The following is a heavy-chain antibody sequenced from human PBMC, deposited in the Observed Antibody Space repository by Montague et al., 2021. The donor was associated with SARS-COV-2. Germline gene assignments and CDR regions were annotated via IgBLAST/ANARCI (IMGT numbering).Heavy chain of an antibody. J-gene: IGHJ4*02. V-gene: IGHV3-23*01. D-gene: IGHD1-26*01. Sequence: SLRLSCATSGFTFRNYAMTWVRQAPGKGLEWVSTISGNGDPDTTYYADXVKGRFTISRDISKNTLYLQMNSLRAEDTAVYYCAKLSGGSYLHYFEYWGQGTLVTVSS. CDR2: ISGNGDPDTT. CDR3: AKLSGGSYLHYFEY. CDR1: GFTFRNYA.